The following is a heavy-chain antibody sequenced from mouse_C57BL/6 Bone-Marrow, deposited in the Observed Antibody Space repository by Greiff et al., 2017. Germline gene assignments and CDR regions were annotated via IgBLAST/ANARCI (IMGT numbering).Heavy chain of an antibody. V-gene: IGHV14-4*01. CDR1: GFNIKDDY. J-gene: IGHJ2*01. CDR2: IDPENGDT. Sequence: DVQLVESGAELVRPGASVKLSCTASGFNIKDDYMHWVKQRPEQGLEWIGWIDPENGDTEYASKFQGKATITADTSSNTAYLQLSSLTSEDTAVYYCTSHYYGLDYWGQGTTLTVSS. D-gene: IGHD1-1*01. CDR3: TSHYYGLDY.